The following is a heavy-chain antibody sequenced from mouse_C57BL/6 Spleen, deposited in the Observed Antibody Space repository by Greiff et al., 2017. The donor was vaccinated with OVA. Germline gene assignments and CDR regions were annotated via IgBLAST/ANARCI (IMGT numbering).Heavy chain of an antibody. V-gene: IGHV5-9*01. CDR3: ARHDYQGYAMDY. CDR1: GFTFSSYT. Sequence: VKLVESGGGLVKPGGSLKLSCAASGFTFSSYTMSWVRQTPEKRLEWVATISGGGGNTYYPDSVKGRFTISRDNAKNTLYLQMSSLRSEDTALYYCARHDYQGYAMDYWGQGTSVTVSS. J-gene: IGHJ4*01. CDR2: ISGGGGNT. D-gene: IGHD2-4*01.